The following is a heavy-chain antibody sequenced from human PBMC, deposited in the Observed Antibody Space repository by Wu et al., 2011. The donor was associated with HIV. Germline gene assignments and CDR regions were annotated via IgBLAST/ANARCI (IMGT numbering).Heavy chain of an antibody. CDR1: GFTFGDYA. V-gene: IGHV3-49*03. D-gene: IGHD1-7*01. Sequence: RLSCTASGFTFGDYAMSWFRQASRKGLEWVGFIRSKAYGGTTEYAASVKGRFTISRDDSKSIAYLQMNSLKTEDTAVYYCTRGNNWNYVPAEYFQHWGQGTLVTVSS. CDR2: IRSKAYGGTT. J-gene: IGHJ1*01. CDR3: TRGNNWNYVPAEYFQH.